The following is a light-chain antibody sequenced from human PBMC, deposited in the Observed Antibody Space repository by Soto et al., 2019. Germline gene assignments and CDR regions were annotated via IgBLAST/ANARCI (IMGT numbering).Light chain of an antibody. V-gene: IGKV3-11*01. CDR2: DTS. J-gene: IGKJ5*01. Sequence: VLTQSPATLSLSPGERATLSCRASQSVSSYLAWYQQKPGQAPRLLIYDTSNRATGVPARFSGSGSGTDFTLTISSLEPEDCAIYYCQQSQYWPPITFGQGTRLEIK. CDR1: QSVSSY. CDR3: QQSQYWPPIT.